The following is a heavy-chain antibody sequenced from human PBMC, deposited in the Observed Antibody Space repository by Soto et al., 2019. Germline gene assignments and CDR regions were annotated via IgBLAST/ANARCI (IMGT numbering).Heavy chain of an antibody. CDR2: TRRKAKSYAT. J-gene: IGHJ6*02. CDR3: FRENYFSYHGMDV. CDR1: GFALSGST. Sequence: PGGSLRLSCVRAGFALSGSTIHCVRQASGKGLGWVGRTRRKAKSYATAYAASVKGRFIISRDDSKTTAYLQLSSMKIQDTAVYYCFRENYFSYHGMDVWGQGTTVTVSS. V-gene: IGHV3-73*01.